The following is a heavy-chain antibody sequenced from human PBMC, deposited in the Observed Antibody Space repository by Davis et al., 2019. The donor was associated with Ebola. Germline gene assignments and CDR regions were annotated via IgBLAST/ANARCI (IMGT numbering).Heavy chain of an antibody. CDR1: GFTFSSYG. Sequence: GESLKISCAASGFTFSSYGMHWVRQAPGKGLEWVSSISSSSSYIYYADSVKGRFTISRDNARNSLYLQMNSLRDEDTAIYYCVRAQTSWGQGTLVTVSS. CDR2: ISSSSSYI. CDR3: VRAQTS. J-gene: IGHJ4*02. D-gene: IGHD1-14*01. V-gene: IGHV3-21*04.